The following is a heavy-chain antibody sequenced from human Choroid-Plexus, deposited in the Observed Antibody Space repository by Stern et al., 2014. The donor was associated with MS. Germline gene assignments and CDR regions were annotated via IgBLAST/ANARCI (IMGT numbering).Heavy chain of an antibody. J-gene: IGHJ5*02. V-gene: IGHV3-30*18. CDR1: GFTFGSWA. Sequence: VQLEESGGGVVQPGRPLRLSCVASGFTFGSWAMHWVRQAPGKGLEWVAGVSYDGSNKYYADSVKGRFTISRDNSQNTLYMQMSSLRPEDTAVYYCAKDRHYLTYFFDHWGQGSLVTVSS. D-gene: IGHD2/OR15-2a*01. CDR2: VSYDGSNK. CDR3: AKDRHYLTYFFDH.